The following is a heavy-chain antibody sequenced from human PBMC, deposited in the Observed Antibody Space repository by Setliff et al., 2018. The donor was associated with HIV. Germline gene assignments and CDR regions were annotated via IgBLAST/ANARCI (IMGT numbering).Heavy chain of an antibody. CDR3: ARYLFCGGDCYSGFDY. Sequence: SETLSLTCTVSGGSIYGSDYYWGWIRQPPGKGLESIGSIYYSGSTYYKPSLKSRVTISVDTSKNQFSLKLTSVTAADTAVYYCARYLFCGGDCYSGFDYWGQGTLVTVSS. V-gene: IGHV4-39*07. CDR1: GGSIYGSDYY. J-gene: IGHJ4*02. D-gene: IGHD2-21*02. CDR2: IYYSGST.